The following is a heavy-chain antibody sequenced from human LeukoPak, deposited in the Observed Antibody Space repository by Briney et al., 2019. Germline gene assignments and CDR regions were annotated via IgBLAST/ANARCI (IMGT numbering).Heavy chain of an antibody. CDR1: GGSISSYY. D-gene: IGHD1-26*01. CDR2: IYTSGST. J-gene: IGHJ4*02. V-gene: IGHV4-4*07. CDR3: ARDGRATQSGAFTY. Sequence: SETLSLTCTVSGGSISSYYWSWIRQPAGKGLEWIGRIYTSGSTNYNPSLKSRVTMSVDTSRNQFSLKLSSVTAADTAVYYCARDGRATQSGAFTYWGQGTLVTVSS.